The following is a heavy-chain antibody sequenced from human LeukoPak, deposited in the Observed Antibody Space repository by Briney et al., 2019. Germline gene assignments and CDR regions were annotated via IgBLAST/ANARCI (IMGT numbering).Heavy chain of an antibody. D-gene: IGHD5-24*01. Sequence: GGTLRLSCAASGFTFSSYSMNWVRQAPGKGLEWVSSIGSRSTYTYSADSVKGRFTISRDNAKNSLYLQMNSLRAEDTAVYYCARARDGYNSGAFDIWGQGTMVTVSS. V-gene: IGHV3-21*01. CDR2: IGSRSTYT. J-gene: IGHJ3*02. CDR1: GFTFSSYS. CDR3: ARARDGYNSGAFDI.